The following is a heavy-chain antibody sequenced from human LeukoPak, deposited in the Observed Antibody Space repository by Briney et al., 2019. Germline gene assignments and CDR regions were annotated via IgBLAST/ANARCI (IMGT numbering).Heavy chain of an antibody. V-gene: IGHV3-66*01. Sequence: GGSLRLSCAASGFTVSSNYMSWVRQAPGKGLEWVSVIYSGGSTYYADSVKGRFTISRDNSKNTLYLQMNGLRAEDTAVYYCAGEMGVGATKSGAFDIWGQGAMVTVSS. D-gene: IGHD1-26*01. J-gene: IGHJ3*02. CDR1: GFTVSSNY. CDR2: IYSGGST. CDR3: AGEMGVGATKSGAFDI.